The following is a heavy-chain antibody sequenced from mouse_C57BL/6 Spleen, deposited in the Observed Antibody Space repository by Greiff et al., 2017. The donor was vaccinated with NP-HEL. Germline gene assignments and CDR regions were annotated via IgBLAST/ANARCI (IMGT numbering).Heavy chain of an antibody. CDR1: GFTFTDYY. J-gene: IGHJ4*01. CDR2: IRNKANGYTT. D-gene: IGHD2-5*01. Sequence: EVKLMESGGGLVQPGGSLSLSCAASGFTFTDYYMSWVRQPPGKALEWLGFIRNKANGYTTEYGASVKGRFTISRDNSQSILYLQMNALRAEDSATYYCARFYSKRAMDYWGQGTSVTVSS. V-gene: IGHV7-3*01. CDR3: ARFYSKRAMDY.